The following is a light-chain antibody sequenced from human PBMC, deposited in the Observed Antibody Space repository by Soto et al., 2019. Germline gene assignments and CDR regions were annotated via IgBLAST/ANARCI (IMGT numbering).Light chain of an antibody. V-gene: IGLV4-60*03. CDR2: LEGSGDY. CDR1: SGHSSDI. J-gene: IGLJ2*01. Sequence: QPVLTQSSSASASLGSSVNLTCTLSSGHSSDIIAWHQQQPGKAPRFLMKLEGSGDYTKGSGVPDRFSGSRSGADRYLTISNLRSEDEADYYCETWDSNTRIFGGGTKLTVL. CDR3: ETWDSNTRI.